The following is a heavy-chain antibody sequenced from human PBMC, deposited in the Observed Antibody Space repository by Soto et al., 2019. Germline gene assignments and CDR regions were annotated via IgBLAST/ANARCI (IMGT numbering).Heavy chain of an antibody. D-gene: IGHD2-2*03. CDR2: VHYSGST. Sequence: SETLSLTCSVSGGSIRSNIYYWGWIRQPPGKGLEWIATVHYSGSTYYTPSLKNRVTISADTSNNQFSLRLNSVTAADTAVYYCARLNGYCVSTNCHGYYGMDVWGQGTTVTVSS. J-gene: IGHJ6*02. CDR3: ARLNGYCVSTNCHGYYGMDV. CDR1: GGSIRSNIYY. V-gene: IGHV4-39*01.